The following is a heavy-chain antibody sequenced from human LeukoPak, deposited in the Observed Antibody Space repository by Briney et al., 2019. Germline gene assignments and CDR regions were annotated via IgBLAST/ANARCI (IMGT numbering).Heavy chain of an antibody. CDR3: VKASSSSPQYNWFDA. CDR1: GFTFSTYA. CDR2: VSGSGGRT. Sequence: GGSLRLSCAASGFTFSTYAMSWVRQAPGKGLEWVSVVSGSGGRTYYADSVKGRFTISRDNSKNTLYLQMNSLRAEDTALYYCVKASSSSPQYNWFDAWGQGTLVTVSS. J-gene: IGHJ5*02. V-gene: IGHV3-23*01. D-gene: IGHD6-6*01.